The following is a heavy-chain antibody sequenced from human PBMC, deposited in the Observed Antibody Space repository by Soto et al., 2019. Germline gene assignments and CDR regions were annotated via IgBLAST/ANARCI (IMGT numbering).Heavy chain of an antibody. J-gene: IGHJ5*02. CDR3: ATYYDSSPGPFDN. CDR1: GGTSSGYA. V-gene: IGHV1-69*06. CDR2: IIPSFGTA. D-gene: IGHD3-22*01. Sequence: SLQDSCQASGGTSSGYAMSWLPQAPGPGLEWMGGIIPSFGTADYAQNCQGRVTITADKSTSTADMELSSLRSEDTAVYECATYYDSSPGPFDNWGQGTLVTVAS.